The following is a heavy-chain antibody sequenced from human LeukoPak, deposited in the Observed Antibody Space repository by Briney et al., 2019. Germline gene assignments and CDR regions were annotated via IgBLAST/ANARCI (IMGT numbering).Heavy chain of an antibody. CDR3: ARDPRNYGSGSYSDY. J-gene: IGHJ4*02. CDR2: LNSDGSST. Sequence: GGSLRLSCAASGFTFSSQWMHWVRQAPGKGLVWVSRLNSDGSSTNYADSVKGRFTISRDNAKNTLYLQMNNLRVGDTAVYYCARDPRNYGSGSYSDYWGQGTLVTVSS. CDR1: GFTFSSQW. V-gene: IGHV3-74*01. D-gene: IGHD3-10*01.